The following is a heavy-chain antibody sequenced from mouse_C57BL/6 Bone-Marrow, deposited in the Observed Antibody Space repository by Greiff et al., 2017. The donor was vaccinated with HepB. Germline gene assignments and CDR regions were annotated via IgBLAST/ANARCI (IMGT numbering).Heavy chain of an antibody. J-gene: IGHJ2*01. CDR1: GYTFTSYW. D-gene: IGHD1-1*01. CDR3: ARGRYYYGTLDY. V-gene: IGHV1-69*01. CDR2: IDPSDSYT. Sequence: VQLQQPGAELVMPGASVKLSCKASGYTFTSYWMHWVKQRPGQGLEWIGEIDPSDSYTNYNQKFKGKSTLTVDKSSSTAYMQLSSLTSEDSAVYYCARGRYYYGTLDYWGQGTTLTVSS.